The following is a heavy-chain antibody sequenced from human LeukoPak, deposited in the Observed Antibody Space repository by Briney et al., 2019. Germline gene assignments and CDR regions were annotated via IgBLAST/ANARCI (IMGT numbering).Heavy chain of an antibody. V-gene: IGHV1-18*01. J-gene: IGHJ6*03. Sequence: ASVKVSCKASGYTFTSYGISWVRQAPGQGLEWMGWISAYNGNTNYAQKLQGRVTMTTDTSTSTAYIELRSLRSDDTAVYYCARMVATTFYYYYYMDVWGKGTTVTISS. D-gene: IGHD5-12*01. CDR2: ISAYNGNT. CDR3: ARMVATTFYYYYYMDV. CDR1: GYTFTSYG.